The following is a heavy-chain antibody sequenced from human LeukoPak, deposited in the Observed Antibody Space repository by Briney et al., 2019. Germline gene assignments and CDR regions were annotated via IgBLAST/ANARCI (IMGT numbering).Heavy chain of an antibody. CDR2: IYTSGSS. CDR1: GGSISPYY. V-gene: IGHV4-4*07. D-gene: IGHD6-19*01. Sequence: SETLSLTCTVSGGSISPYYWNWIRQPAGKGLEWIGHIYTSGSSSYNPSLKSRVTMSLDTSNNHFSLKLSSVTAADTAVYYCARSPLTSSGWYRADYWGQGTLVTVSS. CDR3: ARSPLTSSGWYRADY. J-gene: IGHJ4*02.